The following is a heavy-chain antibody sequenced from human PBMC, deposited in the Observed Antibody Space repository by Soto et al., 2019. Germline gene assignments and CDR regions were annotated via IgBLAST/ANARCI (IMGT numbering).Heavy chain of an antibody. CDR1: GGSFSGYY. CDR2: INHSGST. CDR3: ARGRRRIAVAGIWFDP. Sequence: SETLSLTCAVYGGSFSGYYWSWIRQPPGKGLEWIGEINHSGSTNYNPSLKSRVTISVDTSKNQFSLKLSSVTAADTAVYYCARGRRRIAVAGIWFDPWGQGTLVTVSS. J-gene: IGHJ5*02. V-gene: IGHV4-34*01. D-gene: IGHD6-19*01.